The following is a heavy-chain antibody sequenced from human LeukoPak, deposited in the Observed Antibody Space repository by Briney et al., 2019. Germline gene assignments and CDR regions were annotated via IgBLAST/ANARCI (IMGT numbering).Heavy chain of an antibody. Sequence: GGSLRLSCAASGFTFSSYSMNWVRQAPGKGLEWVSSISSSSSYIYYADSVKGRFTISRDNAKNSLYLQMNSLRAEDMAVYYCARDLLLGYCSGGSCYSDYWGQGTLVTVSS. CDR3: ARDLLLGYCSGGSCYSDY. CDR1: GFTFSSYS. J-gene: IGHJ4*02. V-gene: IGHV3-21*01. D-gene: IGHD2-15*01. CDR2: ISSSSSYI.